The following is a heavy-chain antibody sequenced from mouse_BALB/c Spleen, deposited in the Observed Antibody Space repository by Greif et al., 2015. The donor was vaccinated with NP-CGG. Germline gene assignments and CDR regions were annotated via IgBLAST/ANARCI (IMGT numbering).Heavy chain of an antibody. Sequence: QVQLKDSGAELVKPGASVKLSCKASGYTFTSYYMYWVKQRPGQGLEWIGGINPSNGGTNFNEKFKSKATLTVDKSSSTAYMQLSSLTSEDSAVYYCTRGGYYAMDYWGQGTSVTVSS. J-gene: IGHJ4*01. CDR3: TRGGYYAMDY. D-gene: IGHD1-1*02. CDR2: INPSNGGT. V-gene: IGHV1S81*02. CDR1: GYTFTSYY.